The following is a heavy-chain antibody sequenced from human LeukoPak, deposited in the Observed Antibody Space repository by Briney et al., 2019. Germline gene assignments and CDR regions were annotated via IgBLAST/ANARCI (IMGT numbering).Heavy chain of an antibody. CDR3: ARDTDCGGDCYAVHDAFDI. D-gene: IGHD2-21*01. Sequence: GGSLRLSCAASGFTFSNYNMNWVRQAPGKGLEWDSYISSGSSSIYYADSVKGRFTISRDNAKNSLYLQMSGLRAEDTAVYYCARDTDCGGDCYAVHDAFDIWGQGTMVTVSS. CDR1: GFTFSNYN. J-gene: IGHJ3*02. CDR2: ISSGSSSI. V-gene: IGHV3-48*01.